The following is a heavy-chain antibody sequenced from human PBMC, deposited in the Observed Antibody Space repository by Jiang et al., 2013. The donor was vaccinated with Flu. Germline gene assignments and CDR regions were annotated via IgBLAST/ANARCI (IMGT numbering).Heavy chain of an antibody. CDR3: ARASEQQLVRGVDFDY. D-gene: IGHD6-13*01. V-gene: IGHV4-4*07. Sequence: ALLKPSETLSLTCTVSGGSISSYYWSWIRQPAGKGLEWIGRIYTSGSTNYNPSLKSRVTMSVDTSKNQFSLKLNPVTAADTAVYYCARASEQQLVRGVDFDYWGQGTLVTVSS. J-gene: IGHJ4*02. CDR1: GGSISSYY. CDR2: IYTSGST.